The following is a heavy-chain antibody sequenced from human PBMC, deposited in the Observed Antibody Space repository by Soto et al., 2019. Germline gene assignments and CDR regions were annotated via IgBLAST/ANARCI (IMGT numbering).Heavy chain of an antibody. J-gene: IGHJ5*02. V-gene: IGHV1-2*02. CDR3: ARGSGFGVAVNWFDP. CDR2: INPNSGGT. CDR1: GYTFTGYY. Sequence: RASVKVSCKASGYTFTGYYMHWVRQAPGQGLEWMGWINPNSGGTNYAQKFQGRVTMTRDTSISTAYMELSRLRSDDTAVYYCARGSGFGVAVNWFDPWGQGTLVTVSS. D-gene: IGHD2-8*01.